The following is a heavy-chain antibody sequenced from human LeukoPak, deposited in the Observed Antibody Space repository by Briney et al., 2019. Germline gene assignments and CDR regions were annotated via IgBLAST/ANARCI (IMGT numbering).Heavy chain of an antibody. V-gene: IGHV3-53*01. D-gene: IGHD1-14*01. J-gene: IGHJ4*02. CDR2: IYSGGST. CDR1: GFTVSSNY. CDR3: ASPLAAPQPN. Sequence: PGGSLRLSCAASGFTVSSNYMSWVRQAPGKGLEWVSVIYSGGSTYYADSVKGRLTISRDNSKNTLYLQMNSLRAEDTAVYYCASPLAAPQPNWGQGTLVTVSS.